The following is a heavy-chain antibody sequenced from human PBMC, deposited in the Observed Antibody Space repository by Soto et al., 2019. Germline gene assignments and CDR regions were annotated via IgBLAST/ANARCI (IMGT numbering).Heavy chain of an antibody. J-gene: IGHJ6*02. CDR3: ARYTFGHAREYHYAMDV. CDR1: GASVSGGYYY. Sequence: ASETLSLTCTVCGASVSGGYYYWSCIRQPPWKGLEWIAYIDYSGSTNYNPSLKSRVTISVDTSNNQFSLKLTSVTAADTALFYCARYTFGHAREYHYAMDVWRQGTTVTVSS. V-gene: IGHV4-61*01. D-gene: IGHD3-10*02. CDR2: IDYSGST.